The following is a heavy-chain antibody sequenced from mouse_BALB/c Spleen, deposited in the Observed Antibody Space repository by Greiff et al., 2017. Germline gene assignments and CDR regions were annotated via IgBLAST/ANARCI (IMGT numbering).Heavy chain of an antibody. CDR3: ARESGSGYFDY. D-gene: IGHD3-1*01. V-gene: IGHV1-9*01. CDR2: ILPGSGST. CDR1: GYTFSSYW. Sequence: QVQLQQSGAELMKPGASVKISCKATGYTFSSYWIEWVKQRPGHGLEWIGEILPGSGSTNYNEKFKGKATFTADTSSNTAYMQLSSLTSEDSAVYYCARESGSGYFDYWGQGTTLTVSS. J-gene: IGHJ2*01.